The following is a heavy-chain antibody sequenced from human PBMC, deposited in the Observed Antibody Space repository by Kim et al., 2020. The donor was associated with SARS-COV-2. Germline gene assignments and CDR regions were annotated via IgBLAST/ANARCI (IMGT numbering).Heavy chain of an antibody. D-gene: IGHD5-12*01. CDR2: IYYSGST. J-gene: IGHJ6*01. V-gene: IGHV4-59*13. CDR1: GGSISSYY. CDR3: ARDRGYSGYDPNYYYYYG. Sequence: SETLSLTCTVSGGSISSYYCSWIRQPPGKGLEWIGYIYYSGSTNYNPSLKSRVTISVDTSKNQFSLKLSSVTAADTAVYYCARDRGYSGYDPNYYYYYG.